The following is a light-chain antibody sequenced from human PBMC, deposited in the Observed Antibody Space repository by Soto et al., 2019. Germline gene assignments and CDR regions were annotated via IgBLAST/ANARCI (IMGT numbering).Light chain of an antibody. CDR1: QTMRSSH. J-gene: IGKJ1*01. CDR2: GAS. V-gene: IGKV3D-20*02. CDR3: QQRSNWPPT. Sequence: EIVLTQSPGTLSLSPGERATLSCRASQTMRSSHLAWYQQKPGQAPRLLIYGASTRTFDVPDRFSGSGSGTNFTLTISRLQPEDFAVYYCQQRSNWPPTCGQGTKVEIK.